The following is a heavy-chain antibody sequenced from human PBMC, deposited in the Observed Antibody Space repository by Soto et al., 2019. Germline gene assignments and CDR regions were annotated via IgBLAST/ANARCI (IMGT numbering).Heavy chain of an antibody. CDR1: GGTFSSYA. CDR3: ASPPGLSTNYYDSSGYYNY. V-gene: IGHV1-69*13. D-gene: IGHD3-22*01. CDR2: IIPIFGTA. Sequence: ASVKVSCKASGGTFSSYAISWVRQAPGQGLEWMGGIIPIFGTANYAQKFQGRVTITADESTSTAYMELSSLRSEDTAVYYCASPPGLSTNYYDSSGYYNYWGQGTLVTVSS. J-gene: IGHJ4*02.